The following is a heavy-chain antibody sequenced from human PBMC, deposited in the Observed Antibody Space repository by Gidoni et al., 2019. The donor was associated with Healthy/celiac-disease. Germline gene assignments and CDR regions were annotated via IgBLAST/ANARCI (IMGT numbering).Heavy chain of an antibody. CDR3: ARDRFYVVGRWDFWSGYAPNGDYNLFDY. J-gene: IGHJ4*02. CDR2: IWYDGSNK. CDR1: GFTFRSYG. V-gene: IGHV3-33*01. D-gene: IGHD3-3*01. Sequence: QVQLVASGGGVVQPGRSLRLSCAASGFTFRSYGMHWVRQAPGKGAEWVAVIWYDGSNKYYADSVKGRVTISRENYKNTLYLQMNSLRAEDTAVYYCARDRFYVVGRWDFWSGYAPNGDYNLFDYWGQGTLVTVSS.